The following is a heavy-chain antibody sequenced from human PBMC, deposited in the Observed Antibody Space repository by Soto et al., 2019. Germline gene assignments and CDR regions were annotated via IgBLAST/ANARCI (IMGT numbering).Heavy chain of an antibody. J-gene: IGHJ4*02. V-gene: IGHV3-30-3*01. CDR3: ARDGVSSTVYTWNYGTYFDY. D-gene: IGHD1-7*01. CDR2: ISYDGNNK. Sequence: QVQLVESGGGVVQPGRSLRLSCADAGFTYSTYTMHWVRQAPGKGLEWVAVISYDGNNKFYADSVKGRFTISRDSTKQTLYLPMNSLRPDDTAMYYCARDGVSSTVYTWNYGTYFDYWCQGALVTVSS. CDR1: GFTYSTYT.